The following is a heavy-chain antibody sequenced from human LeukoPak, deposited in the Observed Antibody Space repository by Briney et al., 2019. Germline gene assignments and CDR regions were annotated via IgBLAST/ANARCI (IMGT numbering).Heavy chain of an antibody. CDR3: AKGVAAAGHYYYGMDV. CDR1: GFTLNNYA. V-gene: IGHV3-23*01. J-gene: IGHJ6*02. D-gene: IGHD6-13*01. Sequence: PGGSLRLSCAASGFTLNNYAMTWVRQAPGKGLEWVSSISSSGGNTYSADSVEGRFTISRDNPKNTLYLQMNSLRAEDTAVYYCAKGVAAAGHYYYGMDVWGQGTTVTVSS. CDR2: ISSSGGNT.